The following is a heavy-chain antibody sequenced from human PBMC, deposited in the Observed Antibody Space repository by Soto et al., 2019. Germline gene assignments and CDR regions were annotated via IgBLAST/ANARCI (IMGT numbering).Heavy chain of an antibody. CDR2: ISYDGSNK. CDR1: GFTFSSYG. Sequence: PGGSLRLSCAASGFTFSSYGMHWVRQAPGKGLEWVAVISYDGSNKYYADSVKGRFTIYRDNSKNTLHLQMNSLRAEDTAVYYCAKDHSHLRETYSYGYSLDYWGQGTLVTVSS. D-gene: IGHD5-18*01. CDR3: AKDHSHLRETYSYGYSLDY. J-gene: IGHJ4*02. V-gene: IGHV3-30*18.